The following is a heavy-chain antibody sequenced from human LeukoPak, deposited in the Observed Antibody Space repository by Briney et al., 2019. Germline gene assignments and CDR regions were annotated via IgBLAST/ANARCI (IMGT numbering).Heavy chain of an antibody. CDR3: ARSYDFWSGYYTTLANYYYYGMDV. V-gene: IGHV3-74*01. CDR2: INSDGSST. D-gene: IGHD3-3*01. Sequence: GSLRLSCAASGFTFSSYWMHWVRQAPGKGLVWVSRINSDGSSTSYADSVKGRFTISRDNAKNTLYLQMNSLRAEDTAVYYCARSYDFWSGYYTTLANYYYYGMDVWGQGTTVTVSS. CDR1: GFTFSSYW. J-gene: IGHJ6*02.